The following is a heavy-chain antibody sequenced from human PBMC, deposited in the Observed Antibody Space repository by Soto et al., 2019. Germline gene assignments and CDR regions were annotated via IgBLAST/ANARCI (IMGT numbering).Heavy chain of an antibody. J-gene: IGHJ4*02. Sequence: GGSLRLSCVASGFSFSSHWMHWVRQVAGKGLVWVSRINRDGTYTSYADSVKGRFTISRDNAKNTLYLQMNSLRAEDTAVYYCARGHHGSPPGYFDYWGQGTLVTVSS. CDR3: ARGHHGSPPGYFDY. D-gene: IGHD3-10*01. CDR1: GFSFSSHW. CDR2: INRDGTYT. V-gene: IGHV3-74*01.